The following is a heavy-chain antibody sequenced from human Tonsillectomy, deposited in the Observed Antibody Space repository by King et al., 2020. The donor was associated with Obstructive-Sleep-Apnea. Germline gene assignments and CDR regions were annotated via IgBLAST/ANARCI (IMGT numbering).Heavy chain of an antibody. CDR3: ATDHVAVAGNFDY. CDR1: GYAVSELA. CDR2: FDPEDGET. V-gene: IGHV1-24*01. J-gene: IGHJ4*02. Sequence: GAGVGVGWEVSGYAVSELAMHWGRQAPGKGLEWMGGFDPEDGETIYAQEVQGRVTMTEDTSTDTAYMELSSLRSEDTAVYYWATDHVAVAGNFDYWGQGTLVTVSS. D-gene: IGHD6-19*01.